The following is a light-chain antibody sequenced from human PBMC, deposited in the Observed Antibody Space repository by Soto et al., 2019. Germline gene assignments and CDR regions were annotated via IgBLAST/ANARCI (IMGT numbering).Light chain of an antibody. V-gene: IGKV3-20*01. CDR3: QQYDRSHQWGYT. CDR1: QSVGSAY. J-gene: IGKJ2*01. Sequence: EFVLTQSPDNLSLSPGERATLSCRASQSVGSAYIAWYQQKPGQAPRLLISGASKRATGLPDRFSGSGSGTAFTHPISRLQPEDFALYDCQQYDRSHQWGYTFGQGTTLQIK. CDR2: GAS.